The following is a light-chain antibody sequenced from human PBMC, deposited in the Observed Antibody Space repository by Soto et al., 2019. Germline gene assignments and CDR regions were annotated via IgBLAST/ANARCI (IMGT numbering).Light chain of an antibody. CDR1: QSVGSH. CDR3: QQHNKWPFT. Sequence: EIVMTQSPATLSVSPGERATLSCRASQSVGSHLVWYQQKPGQAPSLLISDASTRATGIPARFSGSGSGTEFTLTISSLQSEDFAVYYCQQHNKWPFTFGPGTKVDMK. J-gene: IGKJ3*01. CDR2: DAS. V-gene: IGKV3-15*01.